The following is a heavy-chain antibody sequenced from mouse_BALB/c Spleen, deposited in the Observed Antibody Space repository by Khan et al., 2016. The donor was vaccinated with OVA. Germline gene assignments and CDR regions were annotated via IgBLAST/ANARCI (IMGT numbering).Heavy chain of an antibody. CDR1: GYTFTTYW. CDR3: TRRGLYGLFAF. D-gene: IGHD1-1*02. V-gene: IGHV1-7*01. Sequence: VQLQQSGAELAKPGASVKMSCTASGYTFTTYWIHWIKQRPGQGLEWIGYINPSTGYTEYNQKFKDKATLTTDESSSAAYLQLSSLTSEDSAVYYSTRRGLYGLFAFWGQGTLVTVSA. CDR2: INPSTGYT. J-gene: IGHJ3*01.